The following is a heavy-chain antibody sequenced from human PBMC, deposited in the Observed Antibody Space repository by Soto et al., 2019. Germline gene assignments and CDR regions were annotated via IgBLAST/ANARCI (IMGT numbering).Heavy chain of an antibody. CDR3: ARSIGYGTNGVCPVKY. V-gene: IGHV4-39*01. Sequence: SETLSLTCTVSGGSISSSSYYWGWIRQPPGKGLEWIGSIYYSGSTYYNPSLKSRVTISVDTSKNQFSLKLSSVTAADTAVYYCARSIGYGTNGVCPVKYWGQGTLFTVS. J-gene: IGHJ4*02. CDR2: IYYSGST. CDR1: GGSISSSSYY. D-gene: IGHD2-8*01.